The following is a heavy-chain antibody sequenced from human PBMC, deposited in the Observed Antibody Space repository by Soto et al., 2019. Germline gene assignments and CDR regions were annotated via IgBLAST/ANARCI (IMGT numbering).Heavy chain of an antibody. CDR1: GGSISSYY. CDR2: IYYSGST. J-gene: IGHJ4*02. CDR3: ARHVAYSSGWYRPYYYFDY. V-gene: IGHV4-59*08. D-gene: IGHD6-19*01. Sequence: SETLSLTCTVSGGSISSYYWSWIRQPPGKGLEWIGYIYYSGSTNYNPSLKSRVTISVDTSKNQFSLKLSSVTAADTAGYYCARHVAYSSGWYRPYYYFDYWGQGTLVTVSS.